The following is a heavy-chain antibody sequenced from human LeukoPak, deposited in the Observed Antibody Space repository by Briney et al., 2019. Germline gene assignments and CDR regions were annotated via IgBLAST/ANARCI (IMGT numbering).Heavy chain of an antibody. CDR2: IKQDGSEK. J-gene: IGHJ5*02. CDR1: GFTFSSYW. Sequence: RGSLRLSCAASGFTFSSYWMSWVRQAPGKGLEWVANIKQDGSEKYYVDSVKGRFTISRDNAKNSLYLQMNSLRAEDTAVYYCARDIRYCSSTSCYWFDPWGQGTLVTVS. CDR3: ARDIRYCSSTSCYWFDP. V-gene: IGHV3-7*01. D-gene: IGHD2-2*01.